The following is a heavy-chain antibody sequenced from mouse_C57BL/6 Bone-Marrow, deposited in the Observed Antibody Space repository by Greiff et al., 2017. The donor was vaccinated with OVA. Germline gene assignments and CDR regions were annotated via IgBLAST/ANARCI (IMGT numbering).Heavy chain of an antibody. V-gene: IGHV2-5*01. J-gene: IGHJ1*03. Sequence: VKLMESGPGLVQPSQSLSITCTVSGFSLTSYGVHWVRQSPGKGLEWLGVMWRGGSTDYNAAFMSRLSITKDNSKSQVFFKMNSLQADDTAIYYCATITTVPAGYFDVWGTGTTVTVSS. D-gene: IGHD1-1*01. CDR3: ATITTVPAGYFDV. CDR2: MWRGGST. CDR1: GFSLTSYG.